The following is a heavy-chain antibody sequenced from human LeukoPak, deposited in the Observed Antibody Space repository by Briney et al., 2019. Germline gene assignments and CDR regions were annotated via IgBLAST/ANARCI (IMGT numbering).Heavy chain of an antibody. V-gene: IGHV3-21*01. Sequence: GGSLRLSCAASGFTFSSYSMNWVRQAPGKGLEWVSSISSSSSYIYYADSVKGRFTISRDNAKNSLYPQMDSLRAEDTAVYYCARDSRQQLDYFDHWGQGTLVTVSS. J-gene: IGHJ4*02. CDR1: GFTFSSYS. D-gene: IGHD6-13*01. CDR3: ARDSRQQLDYFDH. CDR2: ISSSSSYI.